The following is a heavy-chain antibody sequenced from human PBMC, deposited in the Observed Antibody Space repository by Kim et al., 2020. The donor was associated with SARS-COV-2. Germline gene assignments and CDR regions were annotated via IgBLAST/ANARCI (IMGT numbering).Heavy chain of an antibody. CDR3: ARMIETDYDSSGYYGRYYFDY. Sequence: SVKVSCKASGGTFSSYNISWVRQAPGQGLEWMGRIIPILGIANYAQKFQGRVTITADKSTSTAYMELSSLRSEDTAVYYCARMIETDYDSSGYYGRYYFDYWGQGTLVTVSS. J-gene: IGHJ4*02. CDR1: GGTFSSYN. CDR2: IIPILGIA. D-gene: IGHD3-22*01. V-gene: IGHV1-69*02.